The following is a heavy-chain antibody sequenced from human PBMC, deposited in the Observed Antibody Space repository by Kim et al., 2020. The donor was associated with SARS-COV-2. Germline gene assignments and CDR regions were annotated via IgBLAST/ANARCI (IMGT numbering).Heavy chain of an antibody. D-gene: IGHD2-21*02. J-gene: IGHJ4*02. V-gene: IGHV1-3*01. CDR1: GYSFSDYA. CDR3: SRGCMSGGCYYLH. CDR2: INAGNGPT. Sequence: ASVKVSCKASGYSFSDYAMNWVRQAPGQGLEWVGWINAGNGPTKYSQSFQGRVTLTSDTSANTAYLELSRLTSEDTAVYYCSRGCMSGGCYYLHWCQGTPVTV.